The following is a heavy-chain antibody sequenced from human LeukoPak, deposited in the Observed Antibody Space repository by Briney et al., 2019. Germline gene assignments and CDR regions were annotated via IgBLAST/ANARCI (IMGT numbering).Heavy chain of an antibody. D-gene: IGHD3-22*01. CDR2: INHDGSST. V-gene: IGHV3-74*01. CDR3: VRDWGYDSSGYWQKSFDT. Sequence: PGGSLRLFCATSGFTFTTFWMHWVRQAPGKGLVWVSRINHDGSSTIYADSVKGRFTISRDNAKNTVYLQMNSLRAEDTAVYYCVRDWGYDSSGYWQKSFDTWGQGTLVTVSS. CDR1: GFTFTTFW. J-gene: IGHJ4*02.